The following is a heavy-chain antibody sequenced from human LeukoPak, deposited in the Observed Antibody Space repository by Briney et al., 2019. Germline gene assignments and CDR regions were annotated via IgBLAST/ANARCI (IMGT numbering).Heavy chain of an antibody. D-gene: IGHD3-9*01. Sequence: SVKVSCKASGGTFSSYAISWVRQAPGQGLEWMGGIIPIFGTANYAQKFQGRVTIAADESTSTAYMELSSLRSEDTAVYYCARGGRYFDWLLPFDYWGQGTLVTVSS. J-gene: IGHJ4*02. V-gene: IGHV1-69*01. CDR1: GGTFSSYA. CDR2: IIPIFGTA. CDR3: ARGGRYFDWLLPFDY.